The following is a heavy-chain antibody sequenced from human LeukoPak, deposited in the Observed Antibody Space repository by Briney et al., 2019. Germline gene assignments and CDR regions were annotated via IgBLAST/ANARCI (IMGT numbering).Heavy chain of an antibody. Sequence: PGGSLRLSCAASGFTFSSYAMSWVRQAPGKGLEWVSAISGSGGSTYYADPVKGRFTISRDNSKNTLYLQMNSLRAEDTAVYYCAKDTIAYWSLGNFDIWGQGTMVTVSS. CDR1: GFTFSSYA. J-gene: IGHJ3*02. D-gene: IGHD2-21*01. V-gene: IGHV3-23*01. CDR3: AKDTIAYWSLGNFDI. CDR2: ISGSGGST.